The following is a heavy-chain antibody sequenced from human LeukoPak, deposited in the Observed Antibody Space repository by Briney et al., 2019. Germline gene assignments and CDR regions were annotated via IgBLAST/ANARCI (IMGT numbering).Heavy chain of an antibody. Sequence: GASVKVSCXASGYTFTSYYMHWVRQARGQGLEWMAIINPSGGSTSYAQKFQGRVTMTRDTSTSTVYMELSSLRSEDTAVYYCARDGVVAATVWFDPWGQGTLVTVSS. V-gene: IGHV1-46*01. CDR1: GYTFTSYY. CDR3: ARDGVVAATVWFDP. D-gene: IGHD2-15*01. J-gene: IGHJ5*02. CDR2: INPSGGST.